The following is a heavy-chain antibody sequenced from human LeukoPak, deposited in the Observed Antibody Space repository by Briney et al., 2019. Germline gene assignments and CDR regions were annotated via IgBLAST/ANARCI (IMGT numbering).Heavy chain of an antibody. Sequence: PSETLSLTCTVSGGSISSSSYYWGWIRQPPGKGLEWIGSIYYSGSTYYNPSLKSRVTISVDTSKNQFSLKLSSVTAADTAVYFCARTRDGYNSEPIDYWGQGTLVTVSS. CDR3: ARTRDGYNSEPIDY. D-gene: IGHD5-24*01. CDR1: GGSISSSSYY. J-gene: IGHJ4*02. CDR2: IYYSGST. V-gene: IGHV4-39*07.